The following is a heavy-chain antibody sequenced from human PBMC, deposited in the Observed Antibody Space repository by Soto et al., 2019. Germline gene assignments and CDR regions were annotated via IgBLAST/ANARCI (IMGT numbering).Heavy chain of an antibody. J-gene: IGHJ4*02. CDR2: IWYDGSDK. CDR1: GFTFSSYG. V-gene: IGHV3-33*01. Sequence: QVQLVESGGGVVQPGRSLRLSCAASGFTFSSYGMHWVRQAPGKGLEWVAVIWYDGSDKYYADSVKGRFTISRDNSKNTLYLQMNSLRAEDTAVYYCARGASYDDYGDYPFKKNYFDYWGQGTLVTVSS. CDR3: ARGASYDDYGDYPFKKNYFDY. D-gene: IGHD4-17*01.